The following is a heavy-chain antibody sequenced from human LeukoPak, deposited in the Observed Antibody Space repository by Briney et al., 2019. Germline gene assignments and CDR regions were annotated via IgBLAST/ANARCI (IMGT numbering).Heavy chain of an antibody. D-gene: IGHD5-24*01. CDR2: IFYSGST. V-gene: IGHV4-34*12. CDR3: ARDLDGYNPSFFY. J-gene: IGHJ4*02. Sequence: PSETLSLTCAVYGGSFSGYYWSWIRQPPGKGLEWIGEIFYSGSTNYNPSLKSRVTISVDRSKNQFSLKLNSVTAADTAVYYCARDLDGYNPSFFYWGQGTLVTVSS. CDR1: GGSFSGYY.